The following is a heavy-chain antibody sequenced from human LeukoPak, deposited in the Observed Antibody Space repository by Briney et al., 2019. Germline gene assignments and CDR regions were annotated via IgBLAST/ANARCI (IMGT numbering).Heavy chain of an antibody. V-gene: IGHV1-18*01. CDR2: ISAYNGNT. Sequence: ASAKVSCKASGGTFSSYAISWVRQAPGQGLEWMGWISAYNGNTNYAQKLQGRVTMTTDTSTSTAYMELRSLRSDDTAVYYCARDYVLTTDYWGQGTLVTVSS. D-gene: IGHD2-8*02. CDR3: ARDYVLTTDY. CDR1: GGTFSSYA. J-gene: IGHJ4*02.